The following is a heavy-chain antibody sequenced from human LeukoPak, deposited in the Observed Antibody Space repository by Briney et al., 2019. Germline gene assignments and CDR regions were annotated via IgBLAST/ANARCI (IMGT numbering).Heavy chain of an antibody. CDR3: ARAEGSS. CDR1: GFIFNDYG. CDR2: INWNGDGT. J-gene: IGHJ4*02. D-gene: IGHD6-6*01. V-gene: IGHV3-20*04. Sequence: GGSLRLSCTASGFIFNDYGMSWVRQAPGKGLEWVSGINWNGDGTGYADSVKGRFTVSRDNAKNSLYLQMNSLGVEDTALYYCARAEGSSWGQGTLVIVSS.